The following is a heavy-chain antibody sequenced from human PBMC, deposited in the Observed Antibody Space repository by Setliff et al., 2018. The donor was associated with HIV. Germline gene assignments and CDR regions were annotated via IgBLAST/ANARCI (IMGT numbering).Heavy chain of an antibody. J-gene: IGHJ5*02. CDR1: GYTFTNYG. V-gene: IGHV1-18*01. CDR2: ISAYTGHT. CDR3: ARARLQGIVTAVGPRDNCLDP. D-gene: IGHD1-26*01. Sequence: ASVKVSCKASGYTFTNYGITWVRQAPGQGPEWMGWISAYTGHTDYAPRLLGRVTMTTDTSTSTAYMELRSLTSDDTAVYYCARARLQGIVTAVGPRDNCLDPWGQGTRVTVSS.